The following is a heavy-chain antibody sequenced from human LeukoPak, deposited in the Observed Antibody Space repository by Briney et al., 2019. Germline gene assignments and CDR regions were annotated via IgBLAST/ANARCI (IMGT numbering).Heavy chain of an antibody. Sequence: GGSLRLSCAVSGVTFSIYTMSWVRQAPGKGLEWVSGISGSGGSTYYADSVKGRFTISRDNSKNTLYLQMNSLRAEDTAVYYCARAEGPGWFDPWGQGTLVTVSS. J-gene: IGHJ5*02. CDR3: ARAEGPGWFDP. CDR2: ISGSGGST. V-gene: IGHV3-23*01. CDR1: GVTFSIYT.